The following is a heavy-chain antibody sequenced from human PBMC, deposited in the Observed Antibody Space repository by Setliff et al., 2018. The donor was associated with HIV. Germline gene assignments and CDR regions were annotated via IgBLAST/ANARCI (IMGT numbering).Heavy chain of an antibody. Sequence: ASVKVSCKASGYTFISNDINWVRQTTGQGLEWMGWMSPNSGDTGYAQNFQGRVTMTRDTSMNTAYMELSNLRFEDTAVYYCARITMVRGLRGLYYFAYWGQGTLVTVSS. CDR2: MSPNSGDT. CDR1: GYTFISND. D-gene: IGHD3-10*01. V-gene: IGHV1-8*01. J-gene: IGHJ4*02. CDR3: ARITMVRGLRGLYYFAY.